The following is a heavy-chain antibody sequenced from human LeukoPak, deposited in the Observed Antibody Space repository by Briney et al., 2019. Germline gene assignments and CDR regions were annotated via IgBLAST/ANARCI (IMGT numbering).Heavy chain of an antibody. J-gene: IGHJ4*02. CDR3: ARREGAMSFDY. D-gene: IGHD1-26*01. CDR1: GYSFISYW. Sequence: GESLKISCKGSGYSFISYWIGWVRQLPGKGPEWMGIIYPGDSDTRYSPPFQGQVTISADKSITTAYLQWSSLKGSDTAMYYCARREGAMSFDYWGQGTLVTVSS. V-gene: IGHV5-51*01. CDR2: IYPGDSDT.